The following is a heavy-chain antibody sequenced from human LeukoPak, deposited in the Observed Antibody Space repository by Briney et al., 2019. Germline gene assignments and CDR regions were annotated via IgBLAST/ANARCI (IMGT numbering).Heavy chain of an antibody. CDR3: ARRGSYIYY. V-gene: IGHV4-39*01. CDR2: IYYSGST. J-gene: IGHJ4*02. D-gene: IGHD1-26*01. Sequence: SETLSLTCTVSGGSISSTSYYWGGIRQPPGKGLEWIGNIYYSGSTYYNPSLKSRVTISVDTSKNRFSLKLSSVTAADTAVYYCARRGSYIYYWGQGTLVTVSS. CDR1: GGSISSTSYY.